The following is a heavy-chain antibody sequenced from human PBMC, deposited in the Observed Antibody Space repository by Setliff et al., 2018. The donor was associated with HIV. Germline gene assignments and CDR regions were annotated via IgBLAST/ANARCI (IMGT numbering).Heavy chain of an antibody. CDR3: FRERNFWSRFQG. CDR1: GFTFSRNW. D-gene: IGHD3-3*01. V-gene: IGHV3-7*04. CDR2: IKQDGSEK. J-gene: IGHJ4*02. Sequence: GESLILSCTASGFTFSRNWMSWVRQAPGKGQEWVANIKQDGSEKYYVDSVKGRFTISRDNAKNSLSLQMNSLRAEDTAVYYCFRERNFWSRFQGWGQGTLVTVSS.